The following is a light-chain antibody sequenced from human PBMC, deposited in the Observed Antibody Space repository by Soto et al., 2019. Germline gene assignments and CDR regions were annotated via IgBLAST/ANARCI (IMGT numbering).Light chain of an antibody. CDR1: QSISSW. CDR2: KAS. CDR3: QQYNGYLYT. Sequence: DIQMTQSPSTLSASVGDRVTITCRASQSISSWLAWYQQRPGKAPKLLIYKASNLKSGVPSRFSGSGSGTEFTLTISSLQPDDFATYYCQQYNGYLYTFGQGTKLEIK. J-gene: IGKJ2*01. V-gene: IGKV1-5*03.